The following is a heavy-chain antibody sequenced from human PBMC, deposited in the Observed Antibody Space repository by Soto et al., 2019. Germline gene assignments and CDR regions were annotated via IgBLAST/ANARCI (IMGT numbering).Heavy chain of an antibody. CDR2: IVGPGTTT. CDR1: GFTFSNYA. CDR3: GKGPWNPDFPY. V-gene: IGHV3-23*01. D-gene: IGHD1-1*01. Sequence: GGSLRLSXAASGFTFSNYAMSWVRQAPGKGLEWVSAIVGPGTTTYYGDSVKGRFTISRDNSKNTLYLQMNSLRADDTAVYYLGKGPWNPDFPYWGQGTLVTVSS. J-gene: IGHJ4*01.